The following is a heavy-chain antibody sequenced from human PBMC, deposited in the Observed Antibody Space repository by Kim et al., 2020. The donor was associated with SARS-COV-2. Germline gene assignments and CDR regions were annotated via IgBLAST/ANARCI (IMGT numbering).Heavy chain of an antibody. J-gene: IGHJ3*02. CDR1: GYTFTSYG. Sequence: ASVKVSCKASGYTFTSYGISWVRQAPGQGLEWMGWISAYNGNTNYAQKLQGRVTMTTDTSTSTAYMELRSLRSDDTAVYYCARDPTHGEVVTAMEWVESSFDIWGQGTMVTVSS. V-gene: IGHV1-18*01. CDR3: ARDPTHGEVVTAMEWVESSFDI. D-gene: IGHD2-21*02. CDR2: ISAYNGNT.